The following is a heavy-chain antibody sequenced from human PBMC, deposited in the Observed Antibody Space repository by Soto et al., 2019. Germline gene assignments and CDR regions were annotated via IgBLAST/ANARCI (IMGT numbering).Heavy chain of an antibody. V-gene: IGHV1-8*01. CDR2: MNPNSGNT. D-gene: IGHD5-12*01. CDR1: GYTFTIYD. CDR3: ARERRDGYDN. Sequence: QVQLGQSGAEVKKPGALVKVSCKASGYTFTIYDINWVRQATGQGLEWMGWMNPNSGNTAYAQKFQGRVTMTSNTSISTAYMELSSLSSEDTAVYYCARERRDGYDNWGQGNLVTVSS. J-gene: IGHJ4*02.